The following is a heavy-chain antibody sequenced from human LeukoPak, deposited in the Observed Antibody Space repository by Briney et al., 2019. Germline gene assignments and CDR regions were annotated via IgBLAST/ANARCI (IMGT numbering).Heavy chain of an antibody. CDR3: ARAASDTDETGTTAYYGMDV. CDR1: GFTFSSYN. V-gene: IGHV3-21*01. D-gene: IGHD1-1*01. CDR2: ISSSSSYI. J-gene: IGHJ6*02. Sequence: GGSLRLSCAASGFTFSSYNMNWVRQAPGEGLEWVSSISSSSSYIYYADSVKGRFTISRDNAKNSLYLQMNSLRAEDTAVYYCARAASDTDETGTTAYYGMDVWGQGTTVTVSS.